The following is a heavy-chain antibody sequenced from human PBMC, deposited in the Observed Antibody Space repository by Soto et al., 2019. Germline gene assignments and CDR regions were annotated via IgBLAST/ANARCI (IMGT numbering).Heavy chain of an antibody. J-gene: IGHJ5*02. CDR3: TRDLYYFDSSAYYGRNWFDT. D-gene: IGHD3-22*01. Sequence: QVQLVQSGAEVKKPGSSVKVSCKASGGTFSTYTMSWVRQAPGQGLEWMGGIIPMFNTPNYAENFQGRVTITADESTNPAYMELSRLRSDDTAVYYFTRDLYYFDSSAYYGRNWFDTWGQGTLVTVSS. V-gene: IGHV1-69*12. CDR1: GGTFSTYT. CDR2: IIPMFNTP.